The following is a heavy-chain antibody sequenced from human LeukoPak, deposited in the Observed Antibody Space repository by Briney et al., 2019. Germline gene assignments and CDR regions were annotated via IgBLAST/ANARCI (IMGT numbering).Heavy chain of an antibody. CDR3: AKDYYYGSGSPFDY. CDR1: GFTFSSYG. Sequence: GGSLRLSCGACGFTFSSYGMHWVRQAPGKGLEGVAFIRYDGSNKYYADSVKGRFTISRDNSKNTLYLQMNSLRAEDTAVYYCAKDYYYGSGSPFDYWGQGTLVTVSS. CDR2: IRYDGSNK. D-gene: IGHD3-10*01. V-gene: IGHV3-30*02. J-gene: IGHJ4*02.